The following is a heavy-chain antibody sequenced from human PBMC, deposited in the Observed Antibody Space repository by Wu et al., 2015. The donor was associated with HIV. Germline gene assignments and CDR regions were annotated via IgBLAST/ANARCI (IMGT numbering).Heavy chain of an antibody. Sequence: QVQLVQSGAEVKKPGASVKVSCKASGYTFTSYYMHWVRQAPGQGLEWMGIINPSGGSTSYAQKFQGRVTMTRDTSTSTVYMELSSLRSEDTAAYYCARDKWERWLQLPSNFDYWGQGTLVTVSS. V-gene: IGHV1-46*01. CDR3: ARDKWERWLQLPSNFDY. CDR2: INPSGGST. D-gene: IGHD5-24*01. J-gene: IGHJ4*02. CDR1: GYTFTSYY.